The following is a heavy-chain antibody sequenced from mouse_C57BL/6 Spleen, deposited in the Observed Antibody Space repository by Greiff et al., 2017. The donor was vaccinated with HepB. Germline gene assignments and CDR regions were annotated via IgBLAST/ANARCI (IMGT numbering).Heavy chain of an antibody. CDR2: IYPGSGST. J-gene: IGHJ4*01. V-gene: IGHV1-55*01. CDR1: GYTFTSYW. CDR3: ARAVITTDYDAMDY. Sequence: QVQLQQPGAELVKPGASVKMSCKASGYTFTSYWITWVKQRPGQGLEWIGDIYPGSGSTNYNEKFKSKATLTVDTSSSTAYMQLSSLTSEDSAVYYSARAVITTDYDAMDYWGQGTSVTVSS. D-gene: IGHD1-1*01.